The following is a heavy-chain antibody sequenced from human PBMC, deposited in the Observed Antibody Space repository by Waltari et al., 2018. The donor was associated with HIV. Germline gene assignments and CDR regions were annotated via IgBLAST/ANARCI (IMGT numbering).Heavy chain of an antibody. V-gene: IGHV3-7*01. D-gene: IGHD2-2*01. Sequence: EVLLVESGGGLVQPGGSLRLSCTASGFMFTGCWLSWVRQAPGKGLEWVANIKQDGSEKYYVDSVKGRFTISRDNAKNSLYLQMNSLRAEDTAMYYCATSRTFDYWGQGTLVTVSS. CDR1: GFMFTGCW. J-gene: IGHJ4*02. CDR2: IKQDGSEK. CDR3: ATSRTFDY.